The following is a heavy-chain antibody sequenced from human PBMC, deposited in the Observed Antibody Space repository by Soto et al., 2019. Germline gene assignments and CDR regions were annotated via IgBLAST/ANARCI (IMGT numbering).Heavy chain of an antibody. J-gene: IGHJ4*02. D-gene: IGHD4-17*01. V-gene: IGHV3-30*18. CDR2: ISYDGSNK. Sequence: GGSLRLSCAASGFTFSIYGMHWVRQSPGKGLEWVAVISYDGSNKYYADSVKGRFTISRDNSKNTLYLQMNSLRAEDTAVYYCAKSDDYGVTAPHDYWGQGTLVTVSS. CDR3: AKSDDYGVTAPHDY. CDR1: GFTFSIYG.